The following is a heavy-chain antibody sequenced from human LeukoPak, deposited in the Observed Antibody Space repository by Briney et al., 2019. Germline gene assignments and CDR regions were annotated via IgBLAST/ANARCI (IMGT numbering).Heavy chain of an antibody. Sequence: PGGSLRLSCAASGFTVSSNYMSWVRQAPGKGLEWVSVIYTHGGTYYADSVKGRFTISRDNSKNTLYLQMNSLRAEDTAVYYCARDLYGSGSCWGQGTLVTVSS. J-gene: IGHJ4*02. V-gene: IGHV3-53*01. CDR3: ARDLYGSGSC. D-gene: IGHD3-10*01. CDR2: IYTHGGT. CDR1: GFTVSSNY.